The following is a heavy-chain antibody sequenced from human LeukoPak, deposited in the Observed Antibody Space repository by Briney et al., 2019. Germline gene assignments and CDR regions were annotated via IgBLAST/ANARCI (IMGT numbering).Heavy chain of an antibody. Sequence: SETLSLTCTVSGGSISSSSYSWGWIRQPPGKGLEWIGSIYYSGSTYYNPSLKSRVTISVDTSKNQFSLKLSSVTAADTAVYYCARDYSSSSEIDYWGQGTLVTVSS. J-gene: IGHJ4*02. CDR1: GGSISSSSYS. CDR2: IYYSGST. V-gene: IGHV4-39*02. CDR3: ARDYSSSSEIDY. D-gene: IGHD6-6*01.